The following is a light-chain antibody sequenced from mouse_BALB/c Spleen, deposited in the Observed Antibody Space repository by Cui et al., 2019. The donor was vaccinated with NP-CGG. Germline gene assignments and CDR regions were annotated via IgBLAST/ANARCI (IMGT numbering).Light chain of an antibody. CDR3: ALWYSNHWV. CDR2: GTN. J-gene: IGLJ1*01. V-gene: IGLV1*01. CDR1: TGAVTTSNY. Sequence: QAVVTQESALTTSPGETVTLTCRSSTGAVTTSNYANWVQEKPDHLFTGLIGGTNNRPPGVPARFSGSPIGDKAALTIRGAQTEDEAIYFCALWYSNHWVFGGGTKLTVL.